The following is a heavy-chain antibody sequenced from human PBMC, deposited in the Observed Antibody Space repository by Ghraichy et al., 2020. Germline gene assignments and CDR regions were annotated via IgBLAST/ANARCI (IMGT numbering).Heavy chain of an antibody. Sequence: SETLSLTCTVSGGSINTYYWNWIRQAPGKGLEWIGYIYYSGSTNYNPSLKSRISISIDTSKNQFSLKLSSVTAADTAVYYCARDLGDSGYDPFDYWGQGILVTVSS. CDR2: IYYSGST. CDR3: ARDLGDSGYDPFDY. D-gene: IGHD5-12*01. CDR1: GGSINTYY. J-gene: IGHJ4*02. V-gene: IGHV4-59*01.